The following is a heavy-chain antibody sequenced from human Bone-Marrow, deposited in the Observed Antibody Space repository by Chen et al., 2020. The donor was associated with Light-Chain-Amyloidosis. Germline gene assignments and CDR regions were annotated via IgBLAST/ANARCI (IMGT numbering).Heavy chain of an antibody. J-gene: IGHJ4*02. CDR1: GFRFSNSG. V-gene: IGHV3-23*04. CDR3: AKDGGAWNFDY. D-gene: IGHD3-10*01. Sequence: EVQLVESGGGLVQPGGSLRLSCAASGFRFSNSGLHWVRQAPGKGLEWVSYVSSSGTIRTTYAESVKGRFTISRDNSKNVVYLQLNSLRAEDTAVYYCAKDGGAWNFDYWGQGTLVTVSS. CDR2: VSSSGTIRT.